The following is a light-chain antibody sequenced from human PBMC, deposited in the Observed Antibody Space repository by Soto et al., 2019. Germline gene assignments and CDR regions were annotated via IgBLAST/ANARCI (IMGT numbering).Light chain of an antibody. V-gene: IGLV2-23*02. CDR1: SSDIGSYNL. CDR2: EAT. Sequence: QSALTQPASVSGSPGQSITLSCTGTSSDIGSYNLVSWYQQHPGKAPKLMIYEATKRPSGVSNRFSGSKSGNTASLTISGLHAEDEADYYCCLYASSSTFIFSGGTKLTVL. J-gene: IGLJ2*01. CDR3: CLYASSSTFI.